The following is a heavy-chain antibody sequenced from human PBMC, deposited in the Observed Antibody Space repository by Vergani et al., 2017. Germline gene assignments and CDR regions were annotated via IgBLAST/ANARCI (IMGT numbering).Heavy chain of an antibody. V-gene: IGHV4-38-2*02. J-gene: IGHJ6*03. Sequence: QVQLQASGPGLVKPSETLSLTCTISGYSINSDYCWGWIRQPPGKGLEWIGSIFHSGNTFYNPSLKSRVTISIDTSKNQFSLKLTSVTAADTAVYYCARQKDYYMDVWGKGATVTVS. CDR3: ARQKDYYMDV. CDR2: IFHSGNT. CDR1: GYSINSDYC.